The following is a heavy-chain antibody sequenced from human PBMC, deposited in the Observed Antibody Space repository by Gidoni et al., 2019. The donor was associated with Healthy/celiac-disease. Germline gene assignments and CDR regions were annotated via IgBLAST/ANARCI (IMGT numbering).Heavy chain of an antibody. V-gene: IGHV3-21*01. D-gene: IGHD6-13*01. J-gene: IGHJ4*02. Sequence: ELQLVESGGGLVKTGGALRLSGAASGFTFSSYSMNWFRQAPGKGLEWVSSISSSSSYIYSADSVKGRFTISRDNAKNSLYLQMNSLRAEDTAVYYCASERSWAFDYWGQGTLVTVSS. CDR3: ASERSWAFDY. CDR2: ISSSSSYI. CDR1: GFTFSSYS.